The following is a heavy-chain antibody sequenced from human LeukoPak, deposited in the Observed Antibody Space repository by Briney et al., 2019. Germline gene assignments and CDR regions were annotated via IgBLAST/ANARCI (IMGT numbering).Heavy chain of an antibody. V-gene: IGHV3-64D*06. D-gene: IGHD2-15*01. CDR3: VKDCRRDCSGGSCFRSGFDY. Sequence: GGSLRLSCSASGFTFSSYAMHWVRQAPGKGLEYVSAISSNGGSTYYADSVKGRFTISRDNSKNTLYLQMSSLRAEDTAVYYCVKDCRRDCSGGSCFRSGFDYWGQGTLVTVSS. CDR1: GFTFSSYA. J-gene: IGHJ4*02. CDR2: ISSNGGST.